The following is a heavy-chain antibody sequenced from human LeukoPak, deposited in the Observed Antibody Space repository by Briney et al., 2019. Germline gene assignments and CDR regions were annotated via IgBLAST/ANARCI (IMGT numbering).Heavy chain of an antibody. J-gene: IGHJ4*02. V-gene: IGHV3-15*01. CDR2: IKSKTDGGTT. D-gene: IGHD5-12*01. CDR3: TTGPSEWLRSISDY. CDR1: GFTFSNAW. Sequence: GGSLRLSCAASGFTFSNAWVSWVRQAPGKGLEWVGRIKSKTDGGTTDYAAPVKGRFTISRDDSKNTLYLQMNSLKTEDTAVYYCTTGPSEWLRSISDYWGQGTLVTVSS.